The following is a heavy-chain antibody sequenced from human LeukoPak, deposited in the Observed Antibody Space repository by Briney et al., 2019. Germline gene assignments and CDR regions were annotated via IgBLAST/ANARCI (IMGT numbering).Heavy chain of an antibody. J-gene: IGHJ5*02. V-gene: IGHV3-23*01. CDR3: PKFIRDYDFWSGSYRAQWFDP. CDR1: GFTFSSYA. CDR2: ISGSGADI. Sequence: PGGSLRLSCAASGFTFSSYAMSWVRQAPGKGLEGVSTISGSGADIYYADSVTGRFTISRDNSKDPLYLQMSSLSAEDRAVNYCPKFIRDYDFWSGSYRAQWFDPWGQGTLVTVSS. D-gene: IGHD3-3*01.